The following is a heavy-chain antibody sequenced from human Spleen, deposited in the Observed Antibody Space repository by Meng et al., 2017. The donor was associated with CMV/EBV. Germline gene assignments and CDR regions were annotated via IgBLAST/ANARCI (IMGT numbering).Heavy chain of an antibody. D-gene: IGHD3-22*01. V-gene: IGHV1-69*01. CDR2: IIPIFGIA. CDR3: ARDERRPYYYDSSGFDY. CDR1: GGTFSSYA. J-gene: IGHJ4*02. Sequence: QLPLVQSGDELTTPGSSVNVACKASGGTFSSYAISWVRQSPGQGLEWMGGIIPIFGIANSAQKFQGRVTITADDSTSTAYMELSSLRSEDTAVYYCARDERRPYYYDSSGFDYWGQGTLVTVSS.